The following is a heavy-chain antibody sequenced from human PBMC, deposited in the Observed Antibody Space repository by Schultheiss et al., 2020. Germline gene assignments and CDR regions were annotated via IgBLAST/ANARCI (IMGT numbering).Heavy chain of an antibody. CDR3: VRKEGYIVVVVAATVAFDI. D-gene: IGHD2-15*01. CDR1: GFTFSSYA. J-gene: IGHJ3*02. V-gene: IGHV3-23*01. CDR2: ISGSGGST. Sequence: GGSLRLSCAASGFTFSSYAMSWVRQAPGKGLEWVSAISGSGGSTYYADSVKGRFIISRDNSRNFLYQQMNSLRPEDMAVYYCVRKEGYIVVVVAATVAFDIWGQGTMVTVSS.